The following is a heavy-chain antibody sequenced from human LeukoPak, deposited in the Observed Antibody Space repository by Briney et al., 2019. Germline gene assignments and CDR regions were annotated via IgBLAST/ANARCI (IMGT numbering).Heavy chain of an antibody. J-gene: IGHJ4*02. CDR1: GGSFSGNY. CDR2: INHSGST. V-gene: IGHV4-34*01. Sequence: SETLSLTCAVYGGSFSGNYWSWIRQPPGKGLEWIGEINHSGSTNYNPSLKSRVTISVDTSKNQFSLKLSSVTAADTAVYYCARGIVRCSGGSCYSTYYFDYWGQGTLVTVSS. D-gene: IGHD2-15*01. CDR3: ARGIVRCSGGSCYSTYYFDY.